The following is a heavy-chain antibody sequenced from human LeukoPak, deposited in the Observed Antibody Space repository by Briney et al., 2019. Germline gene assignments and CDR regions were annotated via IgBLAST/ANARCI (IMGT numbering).Heavy chain of an antibody. CDR2: IYYSGST. J-gene: IGHJ3*02. D-gene: IGHD2-21*01. Sequence: PSETLSLTCTVSGGSISGYHWIWIRQSLGKGLEWIGYIYYSGSTNYNPSLKSRISISVDMSKNQFSLKLSSVTAADTAVYYCARLHSTFDIWSQGTMVTVSS. V-gene: IGHV4-59*01. CDR3: ARLHSTFDI. CDR1: GGSISGYH.